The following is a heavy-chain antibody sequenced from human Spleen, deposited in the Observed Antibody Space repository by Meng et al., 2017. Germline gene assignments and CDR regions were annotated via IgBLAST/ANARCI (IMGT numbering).Heavy chain of an antibody. D-gene: IGHD3-10*01. CDR1: GFTFSSYA. CDR3: AKYSYGLGDYFDY. J-gene: IGHJ4*02. CDR2: TSGSGGST. Sequence: GGSLRLSCAASGFTFSSYAMSWVRQVPGKGLEWVSTTSGSGGSTYADSVKGRFTSSRDSSKNTLYLQVNSLRAEDTALYYCAKYSYGLGDYFDYWGQGALVTVSS. V-gene: IGHV3-23*01.